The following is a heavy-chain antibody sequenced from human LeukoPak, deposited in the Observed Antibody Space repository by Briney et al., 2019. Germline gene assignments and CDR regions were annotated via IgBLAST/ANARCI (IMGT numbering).Heavy chain of an antibody. CDR2: ISSSSSYT. CDR3: ARGTVVLWFGETDAFDI. D-gene: IGHD3-10*01. V-gene: IGHV3-11*06. J-gene: IGHJ3*02. CDR1: GFTFSDYY. Sequence: GGSLRLSCAASGFTFSDYYMSWIRQAPGKGLEWVSYISSSSSYTYYADSMKGRFTISRDNVKNSLYLQMNSLRAEDTAVYYCARGTVVLWFGETDAFDIWGQGTMVTVSS.